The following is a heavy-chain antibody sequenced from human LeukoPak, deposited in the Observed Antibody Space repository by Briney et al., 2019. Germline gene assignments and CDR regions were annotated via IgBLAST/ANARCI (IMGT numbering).Heavy chain of an antibody. D-gene: IGHD6-6*01. CDR1: GGSFSGYY. V-gene: IGHV4-59*01. CDR3: ARGGAARLHFQN. J-gene: IGHJ1*01. CDR2: IYRSGST. Sequence: SETLSLTCAVYGGSFSGYYWNWIRQPPGKGLEWIGYIYRSGSTNYNPSLQSRVTISVDTSKNQFSLNLNSVTAADTAVYYCARGGAARLHFQNWGQGTLVTVSS.